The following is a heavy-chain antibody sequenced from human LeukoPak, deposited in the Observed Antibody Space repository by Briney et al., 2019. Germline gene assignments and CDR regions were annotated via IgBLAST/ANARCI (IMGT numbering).Heavy chain of an antibody. CDR2: MNPNSGNT. D-gene: IGHD4-17*01. CDR1: GYTFTSYD. V-gene: IGHV1-8*01. CDR3: ARALDYGDYYFDY. Sequence: GASVKVSCKASGYTFTSYDINWVRQATGQGLEWMGWMNPNSGNTGYAQKFRGRVTMTRNTSISTAYMELSSLRSEDTAVYYCARALDYGDYYFDYWGQGTLVTVSS. J-gene: IGHJ4*02.